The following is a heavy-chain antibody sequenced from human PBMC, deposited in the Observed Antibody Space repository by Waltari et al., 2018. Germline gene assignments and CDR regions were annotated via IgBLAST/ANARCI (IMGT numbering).Heavy chain of an antibody. CDR3: ARDSDDMDGVVPDS. CDR1: GFTFRRHW. J-gene: IGHJ4*02. V-gene: IGHV3-7*03. CDR2: INQGGSYK. D-gene: IGHD3-3*01. Sequence: EVQLVESGGALVQPGGSVRLSCVASGFTFRRHWMIWVRQAPGKGLEWVASINQGGSYKYDVDSGRGRFTISRDNAKNSLYLQMNSLRGEDTAVYYCARDSDDMDGVVPDSWGQGTLVFVSS.